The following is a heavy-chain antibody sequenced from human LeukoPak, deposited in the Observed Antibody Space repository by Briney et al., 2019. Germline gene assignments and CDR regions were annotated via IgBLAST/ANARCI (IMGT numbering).Heavy chain of an antibody. CDR2: TYTSGST. J-gene: IGHJ3*02. CDR3: ARLLTAYDSSGFYLDAFDI. Sequence: SETLSLTCTVSGTSISSYYWSWIRQPPGKELEWIGHTYTSGSTTYNPSLKRRVPISVNTSTNNFPLKLTLVPAPATAVYYCARLLTAYDSSGFYLDAFDIWGQGTMVTVSS. V-gene: IGHV4-4*09. D-gene: IGHD3-22*01. CDR1: GTSISSYY.